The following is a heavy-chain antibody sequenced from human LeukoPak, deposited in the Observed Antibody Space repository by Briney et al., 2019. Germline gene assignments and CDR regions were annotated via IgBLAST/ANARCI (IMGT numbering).Heavy chain of an antibody. CDR1: GYTFTSYG. D-gene: IGHD3-22*01. CDR3: ARRYYDSSGYYKGYYYYMDV. Sequence: ASVKVSCKASGYTFTSYGISWVRQAPGQGLEWMGWISAYNGNTNYAQKLQGRVTMTTDTSTSTAYMELRSLRSDDTAVYYCARRYYDSSGYYKGYYYYMDVWGKGTTVTVSS. J-gene: IGHJ6*03. V-gene: IGHV1-18*01. CDR2: ISAYNGNT.